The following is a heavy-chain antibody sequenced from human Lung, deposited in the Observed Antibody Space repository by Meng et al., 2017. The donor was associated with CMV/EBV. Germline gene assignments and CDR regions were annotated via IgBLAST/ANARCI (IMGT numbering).Heavy chain of an antibody. D-gene: IGHD3-22*01. CDR2: INHSGSV. J-gene: IGHJ5*01. CDR1: SGSFTDSY. CDR3: ARRSWSSSSGYHSFFDS. Sequence: SQXXSLTCAVYSGSFTDSYWTWIRQFPGKGPEWIGEINHSGSVRYNPSLESRVSISADTSKNQFSLNLRSVTAADSAIYFCARRSWSSSSGYHSFFDSWGQEXLVTVSS. V-gene: IGHV4-34*01.